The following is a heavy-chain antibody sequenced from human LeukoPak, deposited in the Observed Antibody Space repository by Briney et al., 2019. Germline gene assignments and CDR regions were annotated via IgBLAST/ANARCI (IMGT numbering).Heavy chain of an antibody. Sequence: ASVKVSCKASGGTFSSYAISWVRQAPGQGLEWMGWISAYNGNTNYAQKLQGRVTVTTDTSTSTAYMELRSLRSDDTAVYYCARDYDSSVKVGDYWGQGTLVTVSS. V-gene: IGHV1-18*01. J-gene: IGHJ4*02. D-gene: IGHD3-22*01. CDR3: ARDYDSSVKVGDY. CDR2: ISAYNGNT. CDR1: GGTFSSYA.